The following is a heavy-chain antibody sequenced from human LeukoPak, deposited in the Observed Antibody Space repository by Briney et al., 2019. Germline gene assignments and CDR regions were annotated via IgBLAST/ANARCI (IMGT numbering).Heavy chain of an antibody. CDR1: GVSFGNYA. J-gene: IGHJ5*01. CDR2: ISGTGGAT. V-gene: IGHV3-23*01. Sequence: GGSLRLSCGASGVSFGNYAMSWVRQAPGKGLQWVSQISGTGGATWYAGFARDRFTISRDNSKKTLYLQMSGLRVEDTAMYYCVKDPRDTYGTNWFVSWGQGTLLIVSS. CDR3: VKDPRDTYGTNWFVS. D-gene: IGHD4-17*01.